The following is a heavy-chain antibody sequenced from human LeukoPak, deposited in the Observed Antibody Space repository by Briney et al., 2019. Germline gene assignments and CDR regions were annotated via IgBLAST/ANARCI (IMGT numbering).Heavy chain of an antibody. D-gene: IGHD3-22*01. J-gene: IGHJ4*02. V-gene: IGHV4-61*05. Sequence: SETLSLTCTVSVGSISSSSYYWDWIRQPPGEGLEWIGYIYYSGSTNYNPSLKSRVTISLDTSKNQFSLKVSSVTAADTAVYYCARHSSGYLSYFDYWGQGTLVPVSS. CDR1: VGSISSSSYY. CDR3: ARHSSGYLSYFDY. CDR2: IYYSGST.